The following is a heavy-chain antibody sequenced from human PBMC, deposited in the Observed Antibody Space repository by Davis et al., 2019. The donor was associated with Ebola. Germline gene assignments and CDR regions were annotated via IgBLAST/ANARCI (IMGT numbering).Heavy chain of an antibody. CDR1: GYTFTSYY. CDR2: IIPIFGTA. V-gene: IGHV1-69*13. CDR3: ARITYYGSGSY. D-gene: IGHD3-10*01. Sequence: SVKVSCKASGYTFTSYYMHWVRQAPGQGLEWMGGIIPIFGTANYAQKFQGRVTITADESTSTAYMELSSLRSEDTAVYYCARITYYGSGSYWGQGTLVTVSS. J-gene: IGHJ4*02.